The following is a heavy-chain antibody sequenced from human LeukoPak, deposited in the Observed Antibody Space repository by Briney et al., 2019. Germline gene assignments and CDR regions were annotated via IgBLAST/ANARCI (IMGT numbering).Heavy chain of an antibody. V-gene: IGHV3-49*04. Sequence: GGSLRLSCTASGFTFGDYAMSWVRQAPGKGLEWVGFIRSKAYGGTTEYAASVKGRFTISGDDSKSIAYLRMNSLKTEDTAVYYCTRSAGYSSGWYHDYWGQGTLVTVSS. D-gene: IGHD6-19*01. CDR2: IRSKAYGGTT. J-gene: IGHJ4*02. CDR1: GFTFGDYA. CDR3: TRSAGYSSGWYHDY.